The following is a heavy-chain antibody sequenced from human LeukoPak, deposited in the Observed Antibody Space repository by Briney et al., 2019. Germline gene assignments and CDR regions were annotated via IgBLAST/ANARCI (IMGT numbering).Heavy chain of an antibody. CDR1: GGSLTIGHYY. Sequence: PSQTLSLTCTVSGGSLTIGHYYWTWIRQHPGEGLEWIGYIHPSGVTDYNPSLQSRVTMSLDTSQNQFSLKLTSVTAADTAIYYCARGQDAFKTGYWGQGTLVTVSS. D-gene: IGHD5-24*01. CDR2: IHPSGVT. J-gene: IGHJ4*02. CDR3: ARGQDAFKTGY. V-gene: IGHV4-31*03.